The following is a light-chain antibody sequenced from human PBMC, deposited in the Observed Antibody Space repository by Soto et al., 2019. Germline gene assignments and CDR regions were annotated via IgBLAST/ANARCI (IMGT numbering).Light chain of an antibody. CDR2: EDN. V-gene: IGLV6-57*04. CDR3: QSYDSSNQGV. Sequence: NFMLTQPHSVSESPGKTVTISCTRSSGSIASNYVQWYQQRLGSAPTTVIYEDNQRPSGVPDRFSGSIDSSSNSASLTISGLKTEDEADYYCQSYDSSNQGVFGTGTKLTVL. CDR1: SGSIASNY. J-gene: IGLJ1*01.